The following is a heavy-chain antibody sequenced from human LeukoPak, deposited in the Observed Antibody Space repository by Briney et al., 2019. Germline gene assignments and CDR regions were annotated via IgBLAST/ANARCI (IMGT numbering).Heavy chain of an antibody. CDR3: ARASAARHFDY. CDR2: IYYSGST. J-gene: IGHJ4*02. CDR1: GGSISSYY. D-gene: IGHD6-6*01. V-gene: IGHV4-59*01. Sequence: ASETLSLTCTVSGGSISSYYWSWIRQPPGKGLEWIGYIYYSGSTNYSPSLKSRVTISVDTSKNQFSLKPSSVPAADTAVYYCARASAARHFDYWGQGTLVTVSS.